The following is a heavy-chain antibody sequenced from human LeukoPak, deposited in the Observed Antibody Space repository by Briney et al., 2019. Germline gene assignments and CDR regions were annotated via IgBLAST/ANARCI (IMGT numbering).Heavy chain of an antibody. J-gene: IGHJ4*02. CDR1: GGTFSSYA. CDR2: IIPIFGTA. V-gene: IGHV1-69*13. D-gene: IGHD1-7*01. CDR3: ARVEGNYAAPFDY. Sequence: SVKVSCKAYGGTFSSYAISWVRQAPGQGLEWMGGIIPIFGTANYAQKFQGRVTTTADESTSTAYMELSGLRSEDTAVYYCARVEGNYAAPFDYWGQGTLVTVSS.